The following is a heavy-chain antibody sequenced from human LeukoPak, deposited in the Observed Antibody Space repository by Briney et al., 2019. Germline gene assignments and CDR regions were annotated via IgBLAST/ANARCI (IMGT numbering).Heavy chain of an antibody. D-gene: IGHD2-15*01. J-gene: IGHJ3*02. Sequence: GGSLRLSCAASGFTFSDYNINWVRQAPGKGLEWVSSISSSTSYIYYADSMKGRFTISRDNAKNSLYLQMNSLRAEDTAMYYCARRGYCSGGDCYSAAFDIWGQGTMVTVSS. CDR2: ISSSTSYI. CDR3: ARRGYCSGGDCYSAAFDI. CDR1: GFTFSDYN. V-gene: IGHV3-21*01.